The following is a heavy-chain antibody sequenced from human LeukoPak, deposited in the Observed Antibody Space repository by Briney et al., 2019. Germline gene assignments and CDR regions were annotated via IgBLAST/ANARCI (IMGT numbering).Heavy chain of an antibody. Sequence: GGSLRLSCAASGFTLSSYWMSWVRRAPGKGLEWVANIKQDGSEKYYVDSVKGRFTISRDNAKNSLYLQMNSLRAEDTAVYYCARRSLSSSWYGVDYWGQGTLVTVSS. V-gene: IGHV3-7*01. CDR1: GFTLSSYW. CDR3: ARRSLSSSWYGVDY. CDR2: IKQDGSEK. J-gene: IGHJ4*02. D-gene: IGHD6-13*01.